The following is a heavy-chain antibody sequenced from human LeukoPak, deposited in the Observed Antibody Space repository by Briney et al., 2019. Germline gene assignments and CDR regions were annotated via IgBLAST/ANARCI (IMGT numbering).Heavy chain of an antibody. Sequence: PGGSLRLSCAASGFTFNIYAMNWVRQAPGKGLEWVSSISGSSGSTYYADSVKGRFTISRDNSKNTLYLQMSSLRAEDTAIYYCARDLYDSSGYYYVTDAFDIWGQGTMVTVSS. D-gene: IGHD3-22*01. V-gene: IGHV3-23*01. J-gene: IGHJ3*02. CDR3: ARDLYDSSGYYYVTDAFDI. CDR2: ISGSSGST. CDR1: GFTFNIYA.